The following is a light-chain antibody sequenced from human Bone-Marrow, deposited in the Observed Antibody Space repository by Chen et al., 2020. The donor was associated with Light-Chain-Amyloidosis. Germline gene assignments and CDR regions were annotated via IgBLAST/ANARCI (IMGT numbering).Light chain of an antibody. CDR2: EDS. Sequence: SYVLTQPSSLSVAPGQTAKIACGGNNIGSTSVHWYQQTPGQAPLLVVYEDSDRPSGIPERLSGSNSGNTATLTISRVEAGDEADYYCQVWDRSSDRPVFGGGTKLTVL. CDR3: QVWDRSSDRPV. V-gene: IGLV3-21*02. CDR1: NIGSTS. J-gene: IGLJ3*02.